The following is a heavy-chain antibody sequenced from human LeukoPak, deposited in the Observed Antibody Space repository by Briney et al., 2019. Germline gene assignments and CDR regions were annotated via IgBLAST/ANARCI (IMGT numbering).Heavy chain of an antibody. V-gene: IGHV1-24*01. CDR3: ATDRRGTYAFDI. CDR2: FDPEDGET. Sequence: ASVKVSCKVSGYTLTELSMHWVRQAPGKGLEWMGGFDPEDGETIYAQKFQGRVTMTEDTSTDTAYMELSSLRSEDTAVYYCATDRRGTYAFDIWGQGTMVTVSS. D-gene: IGHD3-10*01. J-gene: IGHJ3*02. CDR1: GYTLTELS.